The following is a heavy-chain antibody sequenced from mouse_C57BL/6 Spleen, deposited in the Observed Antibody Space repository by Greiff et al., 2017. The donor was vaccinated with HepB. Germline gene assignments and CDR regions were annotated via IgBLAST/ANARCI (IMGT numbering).Heavy chain of an antibody. J-gene: IGHJ1*03. Sequence: QVQLQQSGPELVKPGASVKISCKASGYAFSSSWMNWVKQRPGKGLEWIGRIYPGDGDTNYIGKFKGKATLTADKSSSTAYMQLSSLTSEDSAVYFCARKVYDYDGWYFDVWGTGTTVTVSS. CDR1: GYAFSSSW. V-gene: IGHV1-82*01. CDR2: IYPGDGDT. D-gene: IGHD2-4*01. CDR3: ARKVYDYDGWYFDV.